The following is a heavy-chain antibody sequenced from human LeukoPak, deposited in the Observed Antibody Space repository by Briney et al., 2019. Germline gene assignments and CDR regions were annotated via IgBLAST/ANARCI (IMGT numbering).Heavy chain of an antibody. CDR1: GFTFSSYS. J-gene: IGHJ6*02. V-gene: IGHV3-48*02. CDR3: ARVEYYDRGYYGMDV. CDR2: ISSSSSTI. D-gene: IGHD3-22*01. Sequence: HPGGSLRLSCAASGFTFSSYSMNWVRQAPGKGLEWVSYISSSSSTIYQADSVKGRFTISRDNAKNLLYLQMNSLRDEDTAVYYCARVEYYDRGYYGMDVWGQGTTVTVSS.